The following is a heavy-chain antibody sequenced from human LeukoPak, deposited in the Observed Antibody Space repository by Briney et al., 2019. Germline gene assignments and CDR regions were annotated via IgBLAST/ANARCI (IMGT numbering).Heavy chain of an antibody. V-gene: IGHV1-2*04. CDR2: INLHTGGA. D-gene: IGHD2-8*01. CDR1: GYTFTDYF. J-gene: IGHJ6*02. CDR3: ARDFLGRTNGGSNYFGMDV. Sequence: AAVKVSCKSSGYTFTDYFLHWVRQAPGQGLEWMGCINLHTGGAHYAQKFQDWVSLTRDTSIDTAFMELSSLRSDATAIYYCARDFLGRTNGGSNYFGMDVWGQGTTVTVSS.